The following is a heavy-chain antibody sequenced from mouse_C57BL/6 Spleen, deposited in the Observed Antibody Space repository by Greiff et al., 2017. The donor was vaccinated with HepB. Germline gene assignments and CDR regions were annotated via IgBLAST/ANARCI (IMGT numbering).Heavy chain of an antibody. Sequence: EVQVVESGGGLVKPGGSLKLSCAASGFTFSSYAMSWVRQTPEKRLEWVATISDGGSYTYYPDNVKGRFTISRDNAKNNLYLQMSHLKSEDTAMYYCARVPLLTGYFDVWGTGTTVTVSS. CDR3: ARVPLLTGYFDV. D-gene: IGHD1-2*01. CDR2: ISDGGSYT. V-gene: IGHV5-4*01. J-gene: IGHJ1*03. CDR1: GFTFSSYA.